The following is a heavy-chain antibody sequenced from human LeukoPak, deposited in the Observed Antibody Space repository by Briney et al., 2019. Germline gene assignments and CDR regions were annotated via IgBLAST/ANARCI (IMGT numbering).Heavy chain of an antibody. V-gene: IGHV4-59*13. D-gene: IGHD1-26*01. J-gene: IGHJ5*02. Sequence: KASETLSLTCTVSGGSISSYYWSWIRQPPGKGLEWIGYIFYSGITNYNPSLKSRVTISVDTSKKQFSLKLTSVTAADTAVYYCARDSGSYPHWFAPWGQGTLVTVSS. CDR1: GGSISSYY. CDR3: ARDSGSYPHWFAP. CDR2: IFYSGIT.